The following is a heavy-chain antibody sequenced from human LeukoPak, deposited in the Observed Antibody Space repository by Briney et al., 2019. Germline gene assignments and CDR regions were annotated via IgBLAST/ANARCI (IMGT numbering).Heavy chain of an antibody. CDR1: GGSISSYY. V-gene: IGHV4-59*08. CDR2: MYYSGRT. J-gene: IGHJ3*02. Sequence: SETLSLTCTVSGGSISSYYWRWIGQPPGKGLEGIGYMYYSGRTNYNPSLKRRGSISVDTSKHQFSLKLSSVTAADTAVYYCARQTPSYCSGGSCYRGDAFDIWGQGTMVTVSS. CDR3: ARQTPSYCSGGSCYRGDAFDI. D-gene: IGHD2-15*01.